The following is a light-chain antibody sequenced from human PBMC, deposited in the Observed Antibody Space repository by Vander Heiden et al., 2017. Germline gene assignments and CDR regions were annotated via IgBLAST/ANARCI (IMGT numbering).Light chain of an antibody. CDR1: QNISNY. CDR3: QQGYSAPA. V-gene: IGKV1-39*01. CDR2: AAS. Sequence: IQFTQSPSSLSASVGDRATIPCRASQNISNYLSCHQQSPGTAPKLLIYAASSLQSGVPSRVSGSGSGTDFTLTISRLQPDDFATYYCQQGYSAPAFGQGTKVEI. J-gene: IGKJ1*01.